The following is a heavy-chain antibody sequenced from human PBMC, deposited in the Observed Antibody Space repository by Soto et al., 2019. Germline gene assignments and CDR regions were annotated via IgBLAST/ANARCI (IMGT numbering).Heavy chain of an antibody. Sequence: ESGGGLVQPGGSLRLSCAGSRFTFSTFDIHWVRQAPGKGLEWVSGIGTLSDTFYAASVQGRFTISRQNAKNSVYLQMNSLRAGDTAFYYCARGRSFSYDSTPPPMFDPWGQGTLVTVSS. J-gene: IGHJ5*02. CDR2: IGTLSDT. CDR1: RFTFSTFD. V-gene: IGHV3-13*01. CDR3: ARGRSFSYDSTPPPMFDP. D-gene: IGHD3-10*01.